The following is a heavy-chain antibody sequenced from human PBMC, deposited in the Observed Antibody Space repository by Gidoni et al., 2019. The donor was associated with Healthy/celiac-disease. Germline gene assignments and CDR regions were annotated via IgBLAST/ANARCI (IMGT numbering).Heavy chain of an antibody. V-gene: IGHV3-9*01. D-gene: IGHD2-2*01. CDR2: ISWNSGSI. Sequence: EVQLVESGGGLVQPGRSLRLSCAASGFTFDDYAMHWVRQAPGKGLEWVSGISWNSGSIGYADSVKGRFTISRDNAKNSLYLQMNSLRAEDTALYYCAKDIVVASAKLHDAFDIWGQGTMVTVSS. CDR3: AKDIVVASAKLHDAFDI. J-gene: IGHJ3*02. CDR1: GFTFDDYA.